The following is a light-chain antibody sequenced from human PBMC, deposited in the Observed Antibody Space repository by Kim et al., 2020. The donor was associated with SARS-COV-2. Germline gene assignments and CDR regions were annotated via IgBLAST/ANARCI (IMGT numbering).Light chain of an antibody. V-gene: IGLV8-61*01. CDR3: VLYMGSGIYV. Sequence: GATLPLTCGFNSGAVTTTRPPSCYQQRPGQAPRTLIYNTNTHSSGVPDRFSGFILGNKAALTITGAQADDDSDYYCVLYMGSGIYVFGTGTKVTVL. CDR2: NTN. CDR1: SGAVTTTRP. J-gene: IGLJ1*01.